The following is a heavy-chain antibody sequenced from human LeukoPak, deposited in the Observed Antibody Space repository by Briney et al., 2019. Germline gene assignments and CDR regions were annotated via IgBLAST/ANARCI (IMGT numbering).Heavy chain of an antibody. CDR2: INHSGSP. D-gene: IGHD4-17*01. J-gene: IGHJ6*02. CDR3: GREKTTVTTFHYNYYGMDV. V-gene: IGHV4-34*01. Sequence: SETLALTCAVYGGYFSGYSWNWIRQPPGKGLEWIGEINHSGSPTYNPSLNRRVTISVDTSKNQFSLKLTSVTAADTAVYYCGREKTTVTTFHYNYYGMDVWGQGTTVTVSS. CDR1: GGYFSGYS.